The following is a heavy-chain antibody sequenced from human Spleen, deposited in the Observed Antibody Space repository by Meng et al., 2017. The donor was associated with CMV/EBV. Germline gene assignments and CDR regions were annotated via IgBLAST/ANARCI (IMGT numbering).Heavy chain of an antibody. J-gene: IGHJ4*02. CDR2: IIPIFGTA. D-gene: IGHD3-22*01. CDR1: GYSFTGYY. CDR3: ATNYYDRGDFDY. V-gene: IGHV1-69*05. Sequence: SVKVSCKASGYSFTGYYIHWVRQAPGQGLEWMGGIIPIFGTANYAQKFQGRVTITTDESTSTAYMELSSLRSEDTAVYYCATNYYDRGDFDYWGQGTLVTVSS.